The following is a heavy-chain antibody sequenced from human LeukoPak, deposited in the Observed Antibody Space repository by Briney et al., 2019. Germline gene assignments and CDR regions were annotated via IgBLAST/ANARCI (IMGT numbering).Heavy chain of an antibody. D-gene: IGHD6-25*01. V-gene: IGHV3-11*01. CDR1: GFTFSDYY. CDR2: ISSSGTTI. J-gene: IGHJ6*03. CDR3: ARSIAAADGGVYYYMDV. Sequence: GGSLRLSCVASGFTFSDYYMSWIRQAPGKGLEWISYISSSGTTIYYTDSVKGRLTISRDSAKNSLYLQMNSLRAEDTAVYFCARSIAAADGGVYYYMDVWGKGTTVTISS.